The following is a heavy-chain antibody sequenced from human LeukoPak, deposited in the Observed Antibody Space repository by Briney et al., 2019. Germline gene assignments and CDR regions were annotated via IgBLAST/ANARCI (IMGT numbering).Heavy chain of an antibody. Sequence: GGSLRLSCAASGFTFSSYWMSWVRQAPGKGPEWVANIKQDGSEKYYVDSVRGRFTISRDNAKNSLYLQMNSLRAEDTAVYYCARPPYSSSWDPGWFDPWGQGTLITVSS. CDR3: ARPPYSSSWDPGWFDP. CDR1: GFTFSSYW. J-gene: IGHJ5*02. D-gene: IGHD6-13*01. CDR2: IKQDGSEK. V-gene: IGHV3-7*04.